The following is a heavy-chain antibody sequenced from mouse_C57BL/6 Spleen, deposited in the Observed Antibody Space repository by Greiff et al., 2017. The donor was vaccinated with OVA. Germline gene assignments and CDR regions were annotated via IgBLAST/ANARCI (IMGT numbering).Heavy chain of an antibody. CDR2: ISSGGDYI. Sequence: EVHLVESGEGLVKPGGSLKLSCAASGFTFSSYAMSWVRQTPEKRLEWVAYISSGGDYIYYADTVKGRFTISRDNARNTLYLQMSSLKSEDTAMYYCTRDSLYGIFDYWGQGTTLTVSS. CDR1: GFTFSSYA. CDR3: TRDSLYGIFDY. V-gene: IGHV5-9-1*02. D-gene: IGHD2-1*01. J-gene: IGHJ2*01.